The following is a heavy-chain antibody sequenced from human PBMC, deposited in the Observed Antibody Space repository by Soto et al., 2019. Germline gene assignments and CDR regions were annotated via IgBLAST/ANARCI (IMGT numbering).Heavy chain of an antibody. D-gene: IGHD4-4*01. Sequence: LRLSCAASGFTFSIYEMHWVRQAPGKGLEWVSYISSSGSTRYYADSVKGRFTISRDNAKNSLHLQMNSLRAEDTALYYCAVSTYSNYPYYYYYGMDVWGQGTTVTVSS. V-gene: IGHV3-48*03. CDR2: ISSSGSTR. CDR1: GFTFSIYE. J-gene: IGHJ6*02. CDR3: AVSTYSNYPYYYYYGMDV.